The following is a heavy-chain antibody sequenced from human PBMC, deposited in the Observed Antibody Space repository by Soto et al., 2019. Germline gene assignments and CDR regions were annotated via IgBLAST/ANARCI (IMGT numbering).Heavy chain of an antibody. CDR3: SPALNY. D-gene: IGHD2-2*01. CDR1: GFTFSSQW. CDR2: INQGGSEK. V-gene: IGHV3-7*01. Sequence: HPGGSLRLSCAASGFTFSSQWMDWVRQAPGKGLEWVANINQGGSEKHCVDSVKGRFTISRDNAKNSLYLQMNSLTAEDSALYYCSPALNYWGQGTLVTVSS. J-gene: IGHJ4*02.